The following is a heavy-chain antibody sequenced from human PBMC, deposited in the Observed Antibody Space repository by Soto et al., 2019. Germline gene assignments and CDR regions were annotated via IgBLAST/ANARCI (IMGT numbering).Heavy chain of an antibody. D-gene: IGHD3-22*01. J-gene: IGHJ4*02. Sequence: GESLKIFCKGSGYSFTSYWISWVRQMPGKGLEWMGRIDPSDSYTNSSPSFQGHVTISADKSISTAYLQWSSLKASDTAMYYCARHDSGPFDYWGQGTLVTVSS. CDR2: IDPSDSYT. CDR1: GYSFTSYW. CDR3: ARHDSGPFDY. V-gene: IGHV5-10-1*01.